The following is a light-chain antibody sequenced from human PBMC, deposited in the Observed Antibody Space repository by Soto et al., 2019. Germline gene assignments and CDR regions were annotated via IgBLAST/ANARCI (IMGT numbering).Light chain of an antibody. J-gene: IGKJ2*01. CDR3: QQYHRYPVT. CDR1: ESIVSW. V-gene: IGKV1-5*03. Sequence: DIQMTQSPPTLSASIGDRVAITCRASESIVSWLAWSQHKPGKAPRLLIYKASYLKSGVPSRFSGSKSGTEFTLTISSLQPDDFGTYYCQQYHRYPVTFGQGTKLEIK. CDR2: KAS.